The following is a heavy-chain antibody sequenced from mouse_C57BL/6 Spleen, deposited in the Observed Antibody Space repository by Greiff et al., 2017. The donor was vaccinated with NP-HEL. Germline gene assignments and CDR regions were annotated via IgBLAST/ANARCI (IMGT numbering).Heavy chain of an antibody. CDR1: GYTFTDYY. Sequence: EVQLQQSGPELVKPGASVKISCKASGYTFTDYYMNWVKQSHGKSLEWIGDINPNNGGTSYNQKFKGKATLTVDKSSSTAYMELRSLTSEDSAVYYCARYPSYDQAWFAYWGQGTLVTVSA. J-gene: IGHJ3*01. CDR2: INPNNGGT. V-gene: IGHV1-26*01. D-gene: IGHD2-10*01. CDR3: ARYPSYDQAWFAY.